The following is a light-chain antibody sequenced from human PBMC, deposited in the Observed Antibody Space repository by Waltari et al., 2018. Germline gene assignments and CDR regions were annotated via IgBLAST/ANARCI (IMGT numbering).Light chain of an antibody. J-gene: IGLJ2*01. CDR1: RSDLGYSNF. V-gene: IGLV2-14*03. CDR2: DVS. Sequence: QSGLTQPASVSVSPGQSITISCTGTRSDLGYSNFVSWYQQHPGKAPKLVIFDVSRWPSGVSHRFSGSKSGNTASLTISGLQAEDEAAYYCASYTSANTVLFGGGTKVTVL. CDR3: ASYTSANTVL.